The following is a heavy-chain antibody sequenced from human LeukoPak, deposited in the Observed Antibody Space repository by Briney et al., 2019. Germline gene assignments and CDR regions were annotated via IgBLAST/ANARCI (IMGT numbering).Heavy chain of an antibody. Sequence: GASVKVSCKASGGTFSSYAISWVRQAPGQGLEWMGRIIPIFGTANYAQKSQGRVTITTDESTSTAYMELSSLRSEDTAVYYCARERADSSGWFDLFDYWGQGTLVTVSS. D-gene: IGHD6-19*01. CDR1: GGTFSSYA. V-gene: IGHV1-69*05. CDR3: ARERADSSGWFDLFDY. CDR2: IIPIFGTA. J-gene: IGHJ4*02.